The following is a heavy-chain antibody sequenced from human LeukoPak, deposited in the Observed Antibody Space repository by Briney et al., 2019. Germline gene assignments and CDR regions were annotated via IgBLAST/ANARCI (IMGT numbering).Heavy chain of an antibody. V-gene: IGHV4-59*01. J-gene: IGHJ5*02. CDR2: IYYSGST. CDR1: GGSISRYY. CDR3: ARGMGIIAARNWFDP. Sequence: PSETLSLTCTVSGGSISRYYWSWIRPPPGKGLEWIGYIYYSGSTNYHPSLKSRVTIPVDTSKNQFSLKLSSVTAADTAVYYCARGMGIIAARNWFDPWGQGTLVTVSS. D-gene: IGHD6-6*01.